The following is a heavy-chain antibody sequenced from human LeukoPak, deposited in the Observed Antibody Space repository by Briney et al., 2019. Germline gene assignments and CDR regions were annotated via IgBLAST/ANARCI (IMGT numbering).Heavy chain of an antibody. J-gene: IGHJ6*02. Sequence: SETLSLTCTVSGGPISSYYWSWIRQPPGKGLEWIGYIYYSGSTNYNPSLKSRVTISVDTSKNQFSLKLSSVTAADTAVYYCARFGVDYDMDVWGQGTTVTVS. D-gene: IGHD3-16*01. CDR2: IYYSGST. CDR3: ARFGVDYDMDV. V-gene: IGHV4-59*01. CDR1: GGPISSYY.